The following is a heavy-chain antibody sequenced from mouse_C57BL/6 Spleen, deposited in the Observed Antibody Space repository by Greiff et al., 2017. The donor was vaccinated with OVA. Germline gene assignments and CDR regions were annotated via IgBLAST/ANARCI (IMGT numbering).Heavy chain of an antibody. CDR2: IHPNSGST. J-gene: IGHJ1*03. CDR1: GYTFTSYW. Sequence: QVQLQQPGAELVKPGASVKLSCKASGYTFTSYWMHWVKQRPGQGLEWIGMIHPNSGSTNYNEKFKSKATLTVDKSSSTAYMQLSSLTSEDSAVYYCARGGLYYEGWYFDVWGTGTTVTVSS. CDR3: ARGGLYYEGWYFDV. D-gene: IGHD2-4*01. V-gene: IGHV1-64*01.